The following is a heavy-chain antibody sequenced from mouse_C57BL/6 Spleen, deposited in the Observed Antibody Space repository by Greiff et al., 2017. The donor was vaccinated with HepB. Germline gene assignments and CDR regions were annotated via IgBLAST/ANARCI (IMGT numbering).Heavy chain of an antibody. J-gene: IGHJ1*03. D-gene: IGHD1-1*01. CDR2: IHPNSGST. Sequence: QVQLQQPGAELVKPGASVKLSCKASGYTFTSYWMHWVKQRPGQGLEWIGMIHPNSGSTNYKEKFKSKATLTVEKSSSTAYMQLSSLTSEDSAVYYCARCYGSSYWYFDVWGTGTTVTVSS. CDR1: GYTFTSYW. CDR3: ARCYGSSYWYFDV. V-gene: IGHV1-64*01.